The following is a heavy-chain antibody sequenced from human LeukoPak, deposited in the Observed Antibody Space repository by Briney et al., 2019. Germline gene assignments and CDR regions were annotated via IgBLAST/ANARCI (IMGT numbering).Heavy chain of an antibody. J-gene: IGHJ6*03. V-gene: IGHV4-34*01. D-gene: IGHD2-15*01. Sequence: SETLSLTCAVYGGSFSGYYWSWIRQPPGKGLEWIGEINHSGSTNYNPSLKSRVTISVDTSKNQFSLKLSSVTAADTAVYYCARRGKLGYCSGGSCHAPNYYYYYMDVWGKGTTVTISS. CDR3: ARRGKLGYCSGGSCHAPNYYYYYMDV. CDR2: INHSGST. CDR1: GGSFSGYY.